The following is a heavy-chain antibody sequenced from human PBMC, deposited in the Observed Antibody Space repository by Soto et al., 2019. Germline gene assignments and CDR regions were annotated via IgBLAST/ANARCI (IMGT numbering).Heavy chain of an antibody. CDR2: IIPIFGTA. CDR1: GGTFSSYA. D-gene: IGHD3-3*01. CDR3: ARACRVFLEWSRYGMDV. V-gene: IGHV1-69*13. J-gene: IGHJ6*02. Sequence: GASVKVSCKASGGTFSSYAISWVRQAPGQGLEWMGGIIPIFGTANYAQKFQGRVTITADESTSTAYMELSSLRSEDTAVYYCARACRVFLEWSRYGMDVWGQGTTVTVSS.